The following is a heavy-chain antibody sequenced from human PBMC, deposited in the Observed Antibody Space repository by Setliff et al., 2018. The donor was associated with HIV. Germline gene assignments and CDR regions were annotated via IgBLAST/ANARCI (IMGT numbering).Heavy chain of an antibody. CDR3: ARDTSFGY. J-gene: IGHJ4*02. CDR2: IYIYNSGST. CDR1: GGSFSGYY. V-gene: IGHV4-59*01. Sequence: SETLSLTCSVSGGSFSGYYWSWIRQPPGKGLEWIGYIYIYNSGSTNYNPSLTSRVTISVDTSKNQFSLKLTSVTAADTAVYFCARDTSFGYWGQGTLVTVSS.